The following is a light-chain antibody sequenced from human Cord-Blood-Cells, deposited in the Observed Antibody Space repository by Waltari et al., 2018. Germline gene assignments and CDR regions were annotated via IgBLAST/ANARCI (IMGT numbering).Light chain of an antibody. CDR1: NIGSKS. V-gene: IGLV3-21*04. J-gene: IGLJ2*01. Sequence: SYVLTQPPSVSVAPGKTARITCGGQNIGSKSVHWYQQKPGQAPVLVIYYDSDRPSGIPERFSGSNSGNTATLTISRVEAGDEADYYCQVWDSSSDHPVFGGGTKLTVL. CDR2: YDS. CDR3: QVWDSSSDHPV.